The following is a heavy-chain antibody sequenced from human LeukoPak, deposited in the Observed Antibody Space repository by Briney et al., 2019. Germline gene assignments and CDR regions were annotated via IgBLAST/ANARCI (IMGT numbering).Heavy chain of an antibody. V-gene: IGHV3-66*01. CDR1: GFIVSSNY. D-gene: IGHD4-17*01. CDR2: IYSGGTT. CDR3: ARAPTVTTNFDY. Sequence: GGSLRLSCAASGFIVSSNYMSWVRQAPGKGLEWVSIIYSGGTTFYADSVRGRFTISRDSSENTAYLQMNSLRAEDTAVYYCARAPTVTTNFDYWGQGALVTVSS. J-gene: IGHJ4*02.